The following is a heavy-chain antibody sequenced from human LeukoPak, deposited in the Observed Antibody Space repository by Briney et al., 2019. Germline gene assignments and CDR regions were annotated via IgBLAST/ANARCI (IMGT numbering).Heavy chain of an antibody. J-gene: IGHJ5*02. D-gene: IGHD3-22*01. V-gene: IGHV4-59*01. CDR3: ARGHDSSNYYYLNWFDP. Sequence: PSETLSLTCTVSGGSISSYYWSWIRQPPGKGLEWIGYIYYSGSTNYNPSLKSRVTISVDTSKNQFSLKLSSVTAADTAVYYCARGHDSSNYYYLNWFDPWGQGTLVTVSS. CDR2: IYYSGST. CDR1: GGSISSYY.